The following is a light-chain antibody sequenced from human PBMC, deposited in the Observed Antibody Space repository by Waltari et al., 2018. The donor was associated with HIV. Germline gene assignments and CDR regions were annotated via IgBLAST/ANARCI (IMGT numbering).Light chain of an antibody. CDR2: SNK. J-gene: IGLJ3*02. CDR1: SSNIGSNT. CDR3: AAWDDSLNGWV. V-gene: IGLV1-44*01. Sequence: QSVLTQPPSASGTPGQRVTISCSGSSSNIGSNTVNWYQQLPGTAPTLLIYSNKQRPSGVPDRFSGSKSGTSASLAISGLQSEDEADYYCAAWDDSLNGWVFGGGTKLTVL.